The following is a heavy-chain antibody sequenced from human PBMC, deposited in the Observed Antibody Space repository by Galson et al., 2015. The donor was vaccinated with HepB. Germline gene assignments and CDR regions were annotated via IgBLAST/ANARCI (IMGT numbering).Heavy chain of an antibody. D-gene: IGHD4-17*01. J-gene: IGHJ4*02. CDR3: ARVADADYGDHTHFDS. CDR1: GFTFSGYY. CDR2: ISSNTLYT. Sequence: SLRLSCAVSGFTFSGYYMSWIRQAPGKGLEWISYISSNTLYTNYADSVKGRFTISRDNAKTSLYLQINGLRAEDTAVYYCARVADADYGDHTHFDSWGQGTLVTVSS. V-gene: IGHV3-11*06.